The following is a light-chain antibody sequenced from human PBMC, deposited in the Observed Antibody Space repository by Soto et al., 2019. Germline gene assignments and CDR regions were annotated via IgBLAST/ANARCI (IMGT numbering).Light chain of an antibody. V-gene: IGKV3-20*01. CDR2: GAS. CDR3: HQYGSSPQT. Sequence: EIVLTQSPATLSLTPGERATLSCRASQTITTYLAWYQQKPGQPPRLLIYGASSRATGIPDRFSGSGSGTEFTLTVDRLEPEDFAVYYCHQYGSSPQTFGRGTKVDIK. CDR1: QTITTY. J-gene: IGKJ1*01.